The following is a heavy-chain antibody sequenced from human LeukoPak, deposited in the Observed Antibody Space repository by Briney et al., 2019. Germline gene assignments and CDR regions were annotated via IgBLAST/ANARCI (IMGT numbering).Heavy chain of an antibody. Sequence: GGSLRLSCAASGFTFSSYWMSWVRQAPGKGLEWVANIKQDGSEKYSVDSVKGRFIISRDNAKNSLYLQMNSLRAEDTAVYYCARDSDRSSYDCWGQGTLVTVSS. CDR1: GFTFSSYW. CDR2: IKQDGSEK. CDR3: ARDSDRSSYDC. J-gene: IGHJ4*02. D-gene: IGHD6-6*01. V-gene: IGHV3-7*01.